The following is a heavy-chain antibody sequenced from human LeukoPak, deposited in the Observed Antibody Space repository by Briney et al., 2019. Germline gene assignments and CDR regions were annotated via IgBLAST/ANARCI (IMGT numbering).Heavy chain of an antibody. V-gene: IGHV2-70*04. CDR3: AGTSNWKFCLDY. Sequence: ESGPTLVKPTQTLTLTCTLSGFSLTTPGVRVSWIRQPPGKALEWLARIDWNDDILYTTSPRTRLTVSKDTSKNQVVLTMTNMDPVDTATYCAGTSNWKFCLDYWGQGALVTVSS. CDR1: GFSLTTPGVR. CDR2: IDWNDDI. J-gene: IGHJ4*02. D-gene: IGHD1-1*01.